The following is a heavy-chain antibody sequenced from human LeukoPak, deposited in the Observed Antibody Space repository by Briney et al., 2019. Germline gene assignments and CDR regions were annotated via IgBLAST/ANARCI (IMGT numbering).Heavy chain of an antibody. CDR1: RFTFSSYS. CDR2: ITSSRDNI. J-gene: IGHJ4*02. Sequence: GGSLRLSCAASRFTFSSYSMNWVRQAPGKGLEWVSSITSSRDNIYYADSVKGRFTISRDNAKNSLYLQMNSLRAEDTAVYYCARDMGYCSGNSCYFFDYWGQGTLVTVSS. CDR3: ARDMGYCSGNSCYFFDY. V-gene: IGHV3-21*01. D-gene: IGHD2-15*01.